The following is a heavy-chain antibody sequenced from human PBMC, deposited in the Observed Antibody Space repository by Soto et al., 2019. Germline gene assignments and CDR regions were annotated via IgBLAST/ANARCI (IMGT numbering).Heavy chain of an antibody. V-gene: IGHV3-23*01. Sequence: EVQLLESGGGLVQPGGSLRLSCAASGFTFSSYAMSWVRQAPGKGLEWVSAISGSGGSTYYADSVKGRFTISRDNSKNTLYLQMNSLTAEDPAIYYCAKVSPRITMIVVDCDAFHIWGQGTIVTVSS. J-gene: IGHJ3*02. D-gene: IGHD3-22*01. CDR3: AKVSPRITMIVVDCDAFHI. CDR1: GFTFSSYA. CDR2: ISGSGGST.